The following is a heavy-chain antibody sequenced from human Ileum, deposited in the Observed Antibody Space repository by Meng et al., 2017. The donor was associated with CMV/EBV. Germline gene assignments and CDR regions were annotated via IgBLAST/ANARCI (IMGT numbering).Heavy chain of an antibody. CDR1: GYNFTSNN. V-gene: IGHV7-4-1*02. Sequence: QVQPVQSGSELKKPRASVKGSCKASGYNFTSNNIIWVRQAPGQGPEWMGWIHTNTGNPTYAQGFTGRFVFSLDTSVSTTYLQISSLKAEDTAVYYCARDGLSGRYFDYWGQGTLVTVSS. D-gene: IGHD1-26*01. CDR3: ARDGLSGRYFDY. CDR2: IHTNTGNP. J-gene: IGHJ4*02.